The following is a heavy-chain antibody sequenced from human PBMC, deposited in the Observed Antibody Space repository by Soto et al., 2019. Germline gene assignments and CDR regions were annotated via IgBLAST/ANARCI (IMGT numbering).Heavy chain of an antibody. V-gene: IGHV3-23*01. CDR2: ISGSGGST. J-gene: IGHJ4*02. CDR3: TKVVGYSYGDPPDY. Sequence: GGSLRLSCAASGFTFSSYAMSWVRQAPGKGLEWVSAISGSGGSTYYADSVKGRFTISRDNSKNTLYLQMNSLRAEDTAVYYCTKVVGYSYGDPPDYWGQGTLVTVSS. D-gene: IGHD5-18*01. CDR1: GFTFSSYA.